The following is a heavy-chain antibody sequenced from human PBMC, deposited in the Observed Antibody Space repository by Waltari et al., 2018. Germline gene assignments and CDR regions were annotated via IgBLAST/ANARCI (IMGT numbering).Heavy chain of an antibody. V-gene: IGHV4-34*01. CDR1: GGSFSGYY. CDR3: ARRGYCSSTSCLYYFDY. D-gene: IGHD2-2*01. Sequence: QVQLQQWGAGLLKPSETLSLTCAVYGGSFSGYYWSWIRQPPGKGLEWIGEINHSGSTNHDPSLKSRVTISVDTSKNQFSLELSSVTAADTAVYYCARRGYCSSTSCLYYFDYWGQGTLVTVSS. J-gene: IGHJ4*02. CDR2: INHSGST.